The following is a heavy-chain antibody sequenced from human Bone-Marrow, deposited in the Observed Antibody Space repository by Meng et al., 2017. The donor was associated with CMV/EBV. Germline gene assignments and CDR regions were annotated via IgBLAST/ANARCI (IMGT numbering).Heavy chain of an antibody. V-gene: IGHV3-15*01. J-gene: IGHJ3*02. CDR1: GFTFSSYA. CDR3: TTGWTARSGAFGI. D-gene: IGHD2-15*01. CDR2: IKSKTDGGTT. Sequence: GESLKISCAASGFTFSSYAMNWVRQAPGKGLEWVGRIKSKTDGGTTDYAAPVKGRFTIPRDDSKNTLYLQMNSLKTEDTAVYYCTTGWTARSGAFGIWGQGTMVTVSS.